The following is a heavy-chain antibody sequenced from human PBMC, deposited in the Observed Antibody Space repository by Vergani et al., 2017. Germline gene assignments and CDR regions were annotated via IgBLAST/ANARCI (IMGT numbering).Heavy chain of an antibody. V-gene: IGHV3-7*03. CDR2: IKYGGSEK. CDR1: GFTFSNYW. CDR3: AKDILGYCSGGSCFFDY. J-gene: IGHJ4*02. D-gene: IGHD2-15*01. Sequence: EVQLVESGGGLVQPGGSLRLSCAASGFTFSNYWMSWVRQAPGEGLEWVANIKYGGSEKYYVDSVKGRFTISRDNSKNTLYLQMNSLRAEDTAVYYCAKDILGYCSGGSCFFDYWGQGTLVTVSS.